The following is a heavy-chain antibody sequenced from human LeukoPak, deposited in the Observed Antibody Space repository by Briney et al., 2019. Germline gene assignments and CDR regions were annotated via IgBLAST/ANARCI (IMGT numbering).Heavy chain of an antibody. CDR2: IKQDGSEK. CDR3: ARDLGGYYVSAFDI. J-gene: IGHJ3*02. CDR1: GFTFSSYW. D-gene: IGHD3-22*01. Sequence: GGSLRLSCAASGFTFSSYWMSWVRQAPGKGLKWVANIKQDGSEKYYVDSVKGRFTISRDNAKNSLYLQMNSLRAEDTAVYYCARDLGGYYVSAFDIWGQGTMVTVSS. V-gene: IGHV3-7*01.